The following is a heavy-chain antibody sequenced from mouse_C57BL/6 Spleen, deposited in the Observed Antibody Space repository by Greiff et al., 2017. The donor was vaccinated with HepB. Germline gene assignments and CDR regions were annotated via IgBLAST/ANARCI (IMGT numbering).Heavy chain of an antibody. Sequence: EVQLQQSGPELVKPGASVKISCKASGYTFTDYYMNWVKQSHGKSLEWIGDINPNNGGTSYNQKFKGKATLTVDKSSSTAYMELRSLTSEDSAVYYCARLHYGSSPYAMDYWGQGTSVTVSS. D-gene: IGHD1-1*01. J-gene: IGHJ4*01. V-gene: IGHV1-26*01. CDR1: GYTFTDYY. CDR3: ARLHYGSSPYAMDY. CDR2: INPNNGGT.